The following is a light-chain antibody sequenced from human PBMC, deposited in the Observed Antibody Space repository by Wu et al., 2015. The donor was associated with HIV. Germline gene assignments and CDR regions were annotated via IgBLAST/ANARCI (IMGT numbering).Light chain of an antibody. CDR2: GTS. CDR3: QQYGASPIT. V-gene: IGKV3-20*01. Sequence: EIVMTQSPATLSVSPGERATLSCRASQSLSSKFLAWYQHKPGQAPRLLIYGTSNRATGIPDRFSGSGSGTDFTLTISRLEPDDFAVYHCQQYGASPITFGQGSRLDIK. J-gene: IGKJ5*01. CDR1: QSLSSKF.